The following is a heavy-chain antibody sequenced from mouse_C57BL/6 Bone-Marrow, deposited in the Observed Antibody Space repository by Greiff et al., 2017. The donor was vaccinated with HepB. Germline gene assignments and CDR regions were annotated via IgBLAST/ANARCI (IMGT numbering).Heavy chain of an antibody. Sequence: VQLQQSGPGLVAPSQSLSITCTVSGFSLTSYGVDWVRQSPGKGLEWLGVIWGVGSTNYNSALKSRLSISKDNSKSQVFLKMNSPQTDDTAMYYCASSIYYGNHWFAYWGQGTLVTVSA. CDR1: GFSLTSYG. J-gene: IGHJ3*01. CDR3: ASSIYYGNHWFAY. D-gene: IGHD2-1*01. V-gene: IGHV2-6*01. CDR2: IWGVGST.